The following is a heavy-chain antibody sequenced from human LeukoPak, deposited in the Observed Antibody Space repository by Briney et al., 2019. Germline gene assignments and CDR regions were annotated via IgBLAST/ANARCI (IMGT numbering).Heavy chain of an antibody. Sequence: ASVKVSCKASGYTFTGYYMHWVRQAPGQGLEWMGWINPNSGGTNYAQKFQGRVTMTRDTSISTAYMELSRLRSDGTAVYYCARSPSRGQGYGMDVWGQGTTVTVSS. V-gene: IGHV1-2*02. J-gene: IGHJ6*02. D-gene: IGHD1-26*01. CDR1: GYTFTGYY. CDR3: ARSPSRGQGYGMDV. CDR2: INPNSGGT.